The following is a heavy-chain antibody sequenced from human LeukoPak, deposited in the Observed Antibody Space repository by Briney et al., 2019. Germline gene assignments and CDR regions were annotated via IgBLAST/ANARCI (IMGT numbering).Heavy chain of an antibody. CDR3: ARGGGPTSLRYFDWLYDPFDY. J-gene: IGHJ4*02. Sequence: GASVKVSCKASGYTFTSYAMHWVRQAPGQRFEWMGWINAGNGNTKYSQKFQGRVTITRDTSASTAYMELSSLRSEDTAVYYCARGGGPTSLRYFDWLYDPFDYWGQGTLVTVSS. V-gene: IGHV1-3*01. CDR1: GYTFTSYA. D-gene: IGHD3-9*01. CDR2: INAGNGNT.